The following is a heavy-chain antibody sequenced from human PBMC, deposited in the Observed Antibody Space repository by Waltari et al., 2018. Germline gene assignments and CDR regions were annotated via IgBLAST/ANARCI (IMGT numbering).Heavy chain of an antibody. Sequence: QLVESGGGLVQPGGSLRLSCAASGFTFSRHYMSWVRQAPGKGLEWVANIRQDGSETHYVDSVKGRFTIFRDNARNSLSLQMNSLRAEDTAIYYCARGGHDYGDYFFYWGQGTLVTVSS. CDR1: GFTFSRHY. V-gene: IGHV3-7*01. CDR3: ARGGHDYGDYFFY. CDR2: IRQDGSET. J-gene: IGHJ4*02. D-gene: IGHD4-17*01.